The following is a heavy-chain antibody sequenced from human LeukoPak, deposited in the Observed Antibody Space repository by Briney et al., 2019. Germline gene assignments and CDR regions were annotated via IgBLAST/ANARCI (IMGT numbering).Heavy chain of an antibody. D-gene: IGHD6-19*01. V-gene: IGHV6-1*01. Sequence: SQTLSLTCAISGDSFSSNSVSWNWIRQSPSRGLEWLGRTYYRSKWYYDYALSVKSRITVNPDTSKNQFSLQLNSVTPEDTAVYYCARDRPNSSGWTPLDYWGQGTLVTVSS. J-gene: IGHJ4*02. CDR2: TYYRSKWYY. CDR3: ARDRPNSSGWTPLDY. CDR1: GDSFSSNSVS.